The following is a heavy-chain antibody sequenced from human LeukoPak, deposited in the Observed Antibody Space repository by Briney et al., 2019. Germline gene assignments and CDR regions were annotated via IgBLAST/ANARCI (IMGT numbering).Heavy chain of an antibody. CDR2: VYYSGST. CDR3: ARDRIVGATGGLDY. V-gene: IGHV4-30-4*08. Sequence: SSETLSLTCTVSGGSISSGDYYWSWIRQPPGKGLEWIGYVYYSGSTYYNPSLKSRVTISVDTSKNQFSLKLSSVTAADTAVYYCARDRIVGATGGLDYWGQGTLVTVSS. J-gene: IGHJ4*02. D-gene: IGHD1-26*01. CDR1: GGSISSGDYY.